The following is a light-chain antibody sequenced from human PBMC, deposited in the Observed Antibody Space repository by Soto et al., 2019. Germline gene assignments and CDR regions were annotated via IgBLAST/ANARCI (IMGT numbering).Light chain of an antibody. CDR2: EVT. J-gene: IGLJ1*01. CDR3: SSFTSSSIPYV. V-gene: IGLV2-14*01. Sequence: QSVLTQPASVSGSPGQSITISCTGTSSVVGGYNYVSWYQQHPGKAPKLMIYEVTNRPSGVSNRFSGSKSGNTASLTISGLQSEDEADYYCSSFTSSSIPYVFGTGTKLTVL. CDR1: SSVVGGYNY.